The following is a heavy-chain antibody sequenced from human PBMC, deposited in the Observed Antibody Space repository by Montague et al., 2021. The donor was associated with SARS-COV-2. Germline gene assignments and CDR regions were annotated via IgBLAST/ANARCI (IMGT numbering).Heavy chain of an antibody. V-gene: IGHV2-5*02. CDR2: ICWGDEK. J-gene: IGHJ4*02. D-gene: IGHD3-10*01. CDR1: GFLITTSTMG. Sequence: PELVTPTQTLTLTCTFSGFLITTSTMGVGWIRQPPGKALEWLALICWGDEKRFSPSLKSRLTITKDTFKDQVVLRMTNMDPVDTATYYCVHYASGSYYFHYWGQGTLVTVSS. CDR3: VHYASGSYYFHY.